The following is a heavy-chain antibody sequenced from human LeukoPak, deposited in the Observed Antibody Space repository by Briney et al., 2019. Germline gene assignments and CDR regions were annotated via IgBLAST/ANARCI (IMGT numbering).Heavy chain of an antibody. CDR2: IDHGGSGT. Sequence: GGSLRLSCSASGLTLNNYWVHWVRHIPGKGLVWVSRIDHGGSGTSYADSVKGRFTISRDDAKNMLYLQMNSLRVEDTAVYYCAKEGRSLQTYWGQGTLVTVSS. CDR3: AKEGRSLQTY. V-gene: IGHV3-74*01. J-gene: IGHJ4*02. D-gene: IGHD1-1*01. CDR1: GLTLNNYW.